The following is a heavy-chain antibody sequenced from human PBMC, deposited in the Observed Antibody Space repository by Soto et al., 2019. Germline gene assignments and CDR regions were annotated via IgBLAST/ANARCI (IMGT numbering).Heavy chain of an antibody. CDR2: ISYDGSNK. CDR1: GFTFSSYG. Sequence: QVQLVESGGGVVQPGRSLRLSCAASGFTFSSYGMHWVRQAPGKGLEWVAVISYDGSNKYYADSVKGRFTISRDNSKNTLYLQMNSLRAEDTAVYYCAKDRGRDGYNALDYWGQGTLVTVSS. V-gene: IGHV3-30*18. J-gene: IGHJ4*02. D-gene: IGHD5-12*01. CDR3: AKDRGRDGYNALDY.